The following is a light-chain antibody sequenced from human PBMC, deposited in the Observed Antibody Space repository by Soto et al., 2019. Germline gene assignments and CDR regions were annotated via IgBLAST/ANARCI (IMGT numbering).Light chain of an antibody. CDR1: QSISSY. CDR3: QVRTNSSIA. CDR2: DAS. Sequence: EFVLTQSPATLSLSPGERATLSCRASQSISSYLAWYQQKPGQAPRLLIYDASNRATGIPARFSATGSGTDFTLTINNLEPEDFAVYYCQVRTNSSIAFGRGTRLETK. V-gene: IGKV3-11*01. J-gene: IGKJ5*01.